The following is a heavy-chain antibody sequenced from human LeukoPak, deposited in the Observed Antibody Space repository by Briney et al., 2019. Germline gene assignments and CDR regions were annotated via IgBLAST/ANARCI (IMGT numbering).Heavy chain of an antibody. CDR2: IKPDGTTK. V-gene: IGHV3-7*03. Sequence: QPGGSLRLSCAASGFPFSSYSMTWVRQAPGKGLEWVANIKPDGTTKFYVDSVKGRFTISRDNALNSLYLQMNSLRAEDTAIYYCAKGTSTVVTRPLDCWGQGTLVTVSS. CDR3: AKGTSTVVTRPLDC. CDR1: GFPFSSYS. D-gene: IGHD4-23*01. J-gene: IGHJ4*02.